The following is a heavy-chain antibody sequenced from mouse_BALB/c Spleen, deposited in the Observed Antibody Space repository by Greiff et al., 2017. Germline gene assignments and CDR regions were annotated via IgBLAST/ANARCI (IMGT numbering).Heavy chain of an antibody. V-gene: IGHV3-6*02. Sequence: EVKLVESGPGLVKPSQSLSLTCSVTGYSITSGYYWNWIRQFPGNKLEWMGYISYDGSNNYNPSLKNRISITRDTSKNQFFLKLNSVTTEDTATYYCARTFYDGYYRYFDVWGAGTTVTVSS. D-gene: IGHD2-3*01. J-gene: IGHJ1*01. CDR3: ARTFYDGYYRYFDV. CDR1: GYSITSGYY. CDR2: ISYDGSN.